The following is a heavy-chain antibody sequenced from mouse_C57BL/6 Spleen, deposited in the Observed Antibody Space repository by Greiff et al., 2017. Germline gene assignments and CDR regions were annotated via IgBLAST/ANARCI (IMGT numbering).Heavy chain of an antibody. D-gene: IGHD1-1*01. J-gene: IGHJ1*03. CDR2: IHPNSGST. Sequence: VQLQQSGAELVKPGASVKLSCKASGYTFTSYWMHWVKQRPGQGLEWIGMIHPNSGSTNYNEKFKSKATLTVDKSSSTAYMQLSSLTSEDSAVYYCERGAKWDNYYGSTTGYFDVWGTGTTVTVSA. CDR3: ERGAKWDNYYGSTTGYFDV. CDR1: GYTFTSYW. V-gene: IGHV1-64*01.